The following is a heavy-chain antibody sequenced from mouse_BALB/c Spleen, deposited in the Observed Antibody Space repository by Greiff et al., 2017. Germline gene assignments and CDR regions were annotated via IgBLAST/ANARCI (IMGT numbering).Heavy chain of an antibody. J-gene: IGHJ1*01. V-gene: IGHV5-17*02. CDR3: ARDLYV. Sequence: EAQGVESGGGLVQPGGSRKLSCAASGFTFSSFGMHWVRQAPEKGLEWVAYISSGSSTIYYADTVKGRFTISRDNPKNTLFLQMTSLRSEDTAMYYCARDLYVWGAGTTVTVSS. CDR2: ISSGSSTI. D-gene: IGHD2-1*01. CDR1: GFTFSSFG.